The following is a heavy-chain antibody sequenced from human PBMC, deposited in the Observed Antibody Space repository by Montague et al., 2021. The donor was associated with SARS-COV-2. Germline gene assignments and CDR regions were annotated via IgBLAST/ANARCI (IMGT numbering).Heavy chain of an antibody. V-gene: IGHV4-34*01. CDR1: GGSFSGYY. CDR2: INHSGST. Sequence: SETLSLTCAVYGGSFSGYYWSWIRQPPGKGLEWIGEINHSGSTNYNPSLKSRVTISVDTSKNQFSLELSSVTAADTAVYYCPRALPVTTFFYSYYGMDVWGQGTTVTVSS. CDR3: PRALPVTTFFYSYYGMDV. J-gene: IGHJ6*02. D-gene: IGHD4-17*01.